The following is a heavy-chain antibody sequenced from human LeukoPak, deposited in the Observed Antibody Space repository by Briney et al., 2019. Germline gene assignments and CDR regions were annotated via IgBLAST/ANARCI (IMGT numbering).Heavy chain of an antibody. CDR3: ARAGVGELPLFFPD. CDR2: ISYDGSNK. D-gene: IGHD1-26*01. V-gene: IGHV3-30-3*01. J-gene: IGHJ4*02. CDR1: GFTFSSYA. Sequence: GRSLRLSCAASGFTFSSYAMHWVRQAPGKGLEWVAVISYDGSNKYYADSVKGRFTISRDNSKNTLYLQMNSLRAEDTAVYYCARAGVGELPLFFPDWGQGTLVTVSS.